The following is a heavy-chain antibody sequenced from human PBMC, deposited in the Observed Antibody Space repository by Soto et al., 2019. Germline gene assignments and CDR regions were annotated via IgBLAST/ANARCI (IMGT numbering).Heavy chain of an antibody. CDR3: ARDGYGSGSYYIDY. Sequence: GGSLRLSCAASGFTFSSYGMHWARQAPGKGLEWVAVIWYDGSNKYYADSVKGRFTISRDNSKNTLYLQMNSLRAEDTAVYYCARDGYGSGSYYIDYWGQGTLVTVSS. J-gene: IGHJ4*02. V-gene: IGHV3-33*01. CDR2: IWYDGSNK. D-gene: IGHD3-10*01. CDR1: GFTFSSYG.